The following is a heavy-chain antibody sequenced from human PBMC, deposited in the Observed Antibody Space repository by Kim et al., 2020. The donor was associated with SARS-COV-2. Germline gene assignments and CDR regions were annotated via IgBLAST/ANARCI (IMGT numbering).Heavy chain of an antibody. CDR1: GGTFSSYA. V-gene: IGHV1-69*13. D-gene: IGHD2-2*01. CDR3: ARDVDCSSTSCYVGGAKYFQH. J-gene: IGHJ1*01. Sequence: SVKVSCKASGGTFSSYAISWVRQAPGQGLEWMGGIIPIFGTANYAQKFQGRVTITADESTSTAYMELSSLRSEDTAVYYCARDVDCSSTSCYVGGAKYFQHWGQGTLVTVSS. CDR2: IIPIFGTA.